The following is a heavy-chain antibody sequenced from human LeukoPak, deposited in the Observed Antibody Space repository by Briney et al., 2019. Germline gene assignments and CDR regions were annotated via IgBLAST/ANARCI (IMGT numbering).Heavy chain of an antibody. V-gene: IGHV3-30-3*01. J-gene: IGHJ3*02. CDR3: AREYYYDSSGLRPDDAFDI. CDR2: ISYDGSNK. D-gene: IGHD3-22*01. CDR1: GFTFSSYA. Sequence: GGSLRLSCAASGFTFSSYAMHWVRQAPGKGLEWVAVISYDGSNKYYADSVKGRFTISRDNSKNTLYLQMNSLRAEDTAVYYCAREYYYDSSGLRPDDAFDIWGQGTMVTVSS.